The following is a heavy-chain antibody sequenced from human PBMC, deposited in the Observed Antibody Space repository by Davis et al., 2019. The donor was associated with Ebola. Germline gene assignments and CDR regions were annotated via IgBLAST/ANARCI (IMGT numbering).Heavy chain of an antibody. J-gene: IGHJ6*02. CDR3: ARSYGIQTAMDV. D-gene: IGHD2-8*01. CDR1: GCSISSYY. Sequence: MPSETLSLTCPASGCSISSYYWSWIRQPAGKGLEWIARIYTSGSTNYNPSLKRRVTMSVDTSKNQFSLKLSSVTAADTAVYYCARSYGIQTAMDVWGQGTTVTVSS. CDR2: IYTSGST. V-gene: IGHV4-4*07.